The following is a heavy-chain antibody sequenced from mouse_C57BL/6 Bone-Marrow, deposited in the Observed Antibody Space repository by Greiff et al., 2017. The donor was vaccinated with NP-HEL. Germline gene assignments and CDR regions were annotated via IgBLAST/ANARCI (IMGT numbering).Heavy chain of an antibody. Sequence: QVQLQQSGPGLVQPSQSLSITCTVSGFSLTSYGVHWVRQSPGKGLEWLGVIWRGGSTDYNAAFMSRLSITKDNSKSQVFFKMNSLQADDTAIYYCAKKGGKTGTRYFDVWGTGTTVTVSS. V-gene: IGHV2-5*01. CDR3: AKKGGKTGTRYFDV. J-gene: IGHJ1*03. D-gene: IGHD4-1*01. CDR2: IWRGGST. CDR1: GFSLTSYG.